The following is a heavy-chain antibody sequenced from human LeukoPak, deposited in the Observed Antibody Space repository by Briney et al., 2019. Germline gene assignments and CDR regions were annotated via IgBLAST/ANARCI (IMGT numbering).Heavy chain of an antibody. V-gene: IGHV3-7*01. CDR2: IKQDGSEK. CDR1: GFTFSSYW. Sequence: GGSLRLSCAASGFTFSSYWMSWVGRPPGRGLEWVANIKQDGSEKFYVDSVKGRFTISRDNAKNSLYLQMNSLRAEDTAVYYCAREFGGFDCWGQGTLVTVSS. D-gene: IGHD3-10*01. J-gene: IGHJ4*02. CDR3: AREFGGFDC.